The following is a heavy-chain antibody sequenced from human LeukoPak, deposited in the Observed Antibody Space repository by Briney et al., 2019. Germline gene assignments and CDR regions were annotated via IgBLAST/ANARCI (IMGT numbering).Heavy chain of an antibody. Sequence: GGSLRLSCAASGFTFSSYAMSWVRQAPGKGLEWVSAISGSGGSTYYADSVKGRFTISRDNSKNSLYLQMNSLRAEDTALYYCAKDISPTSYYDSSGYPDYWGQGTLVTVSS. J-gene: IGHJ4*02. CDR1: GFTFSSYA. D-gene: IGHD3-22*01. CDR2: ISGSGGST. V-gene: IGHV3-23*01. CDR3: AKDISPTSYYDSSGYPDY.